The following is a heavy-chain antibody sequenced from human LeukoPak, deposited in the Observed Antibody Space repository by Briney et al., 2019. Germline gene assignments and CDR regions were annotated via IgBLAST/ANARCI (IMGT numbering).Heavy chain of an antibody. V-gene: IGHV3-23*01. J-gene: IGHJ6*02. CDR1: GFTFSTYV. Sequence: GGSLRLSRAASGFTFSTYVMNWVRQAPGQGLEWVSTISDSGGSTYYADSVKGRFTITRDNSKSTLYLQMNSLRAEDTAVYYCGRYYVMDVWGQGTSVTVSS. CDR3: GRYYVMDV. CDR2: ISDSGGST.